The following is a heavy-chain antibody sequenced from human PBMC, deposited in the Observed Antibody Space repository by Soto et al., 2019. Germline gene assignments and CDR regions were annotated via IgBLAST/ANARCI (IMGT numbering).Heavy chain of an antibody. Sequence: WSLRLSCGGSGFTFSSYAMIWVRQAPGKGLEWVSGISGNGDTTYYADSLKGRFSISRDNSKNTVYLQMNSLRAEDTAVYYCAKRSPPSDGELFGRPKDWGQGTLVTVPS. D-gene: IGHD6-6*01. J-gene: IGHJ4*02. CDR3: AKRSPPSDGELFGRPKD. CDR2: ISGNGDTT. V-gene: IGHV3-23*01. CDR1: GFTFSSYA.